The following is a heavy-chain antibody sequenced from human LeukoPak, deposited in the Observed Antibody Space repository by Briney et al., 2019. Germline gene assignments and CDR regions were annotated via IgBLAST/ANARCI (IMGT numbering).Heavy chain of an antibody. CDR3: ARGPYASGSYGRRGWVHYMDV. CDR1: GFTFSSYE. Sequence: GGSLRLSCAASGFTFSSYEMNWVRQAPGKGLEWVSYISSSGSTIYYADSVKGRFTISRDNAKNSLYLQMNSLRAEDTAVYYCARGPYASGSYGRRGWVHYMDVWGKGTTVTISS. V-gene: IGHV3-48*03. D-gene: IGHD3-10*01. CDR2: ISSSGSTI. J-gene: IGHJ6*03.